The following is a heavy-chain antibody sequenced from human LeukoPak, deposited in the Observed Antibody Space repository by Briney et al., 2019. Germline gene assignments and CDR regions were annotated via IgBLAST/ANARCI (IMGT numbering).Heavy chain of an antibody. Sequence: ASVKVSCKASGYTFSVYHIHWVRQAPGQRLEWMGWINPNSGGTKYAQQFQGRVSVTRDTSISTVYMDLSGLRSDDTAVYFCVRGFGELGGFDYWGHGTLLTVSS. CDR2: INPNSGGT. CDR1: GYTFSVYH. D-gene: IGHD3-10*01. V-gene: IGHV1-2*02. CDR3: VRGFGELGGFDY. J-gene: IGHJ4*01.